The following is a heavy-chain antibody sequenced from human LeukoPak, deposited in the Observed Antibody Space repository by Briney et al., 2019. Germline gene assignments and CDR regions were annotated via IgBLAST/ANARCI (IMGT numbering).Heavy chain of an antibody. V-gene: IGHV4-34*01. CDR1: GGSFSGYY. CDR2: INHSGST. J-gene: IGHJ6*02. D-gene: IGHD3-9*01. Sequence: SETLSLTCAVYGGSFSGYYWSWIRQPPGKGLEWIGEINHSGSTNYNPSLKSRVTISVDTSKNQFSLRLTSVTAADTGVYYCVRHSGAGSPRYIGMDVWGQGTTVTVSS. CDR3: VRHSGAGSPRYIGMDV.